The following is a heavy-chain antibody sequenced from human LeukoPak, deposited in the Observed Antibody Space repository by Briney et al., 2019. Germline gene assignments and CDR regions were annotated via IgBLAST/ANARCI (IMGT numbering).Heavy chain of an antibody. D-gene: IGHD5-24*01. V-gene: IGHV3-11*06. J-gene: IGHJ5*02. CDR3: ARDLEMATIANWFDP. CDR2: ISSSSSYT. Sequence: GWSVRLSCAASGFTFSDYYMSWIRQAPGKGLEWVSYISSSSSYTNYADSVKGRFTISRDNAKNSLYLQMNSLRAEDTAVYYCARDLEMATIANWFDPWGQGTLVTVSS. CDR1: GFTFSDYY.